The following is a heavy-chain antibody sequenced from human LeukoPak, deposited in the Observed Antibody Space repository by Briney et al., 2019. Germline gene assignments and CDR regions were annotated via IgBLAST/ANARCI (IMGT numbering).Heavy chain of an antibody. D-gene: IGHD5-18*01. J-gene: IGHJ5*02. CDR1: GGSISSGGYY. Sequence: PSQTLSLTCTVSGGSISSGGYYWSWIRQHPGKGLEWIGYIYYSGSTYYNPSLKSRVTISVDTSKNQFSLKLSSVTAADTAVYYCARVMDTAMAVGYWFDPWGQGTLVTVSS. CDR2: IYYSGST. CDR3: ARVMDTAMAVGYWFDP. V-gene: IGHV4-31*03.